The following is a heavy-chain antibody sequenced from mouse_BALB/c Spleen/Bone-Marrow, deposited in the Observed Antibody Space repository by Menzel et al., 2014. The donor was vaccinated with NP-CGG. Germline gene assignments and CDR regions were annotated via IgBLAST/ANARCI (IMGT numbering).Heavy chain of an antibody. Sequence: VQLKESGPELVKPVASVKVSCRASGYAFTSYNIYWVKQSHGKSLEWIGYIDPYNGDTNYNQKFKVKATLTVDKSSSTAYMHLNSLTSEDSAVYYCASCGNYEAWFAYWGQGTLVTVSA. CDR2: IDPYNGDT. CDR3: ASCGNYEAWFAY. D-gene: IGHD2-1*01. J-gene: IGHJ3*01. CDR1: GYAFTSYN. V-gene: IGHV1S135*01.